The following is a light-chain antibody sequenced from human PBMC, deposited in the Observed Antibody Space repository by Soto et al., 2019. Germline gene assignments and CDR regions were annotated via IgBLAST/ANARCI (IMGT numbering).Light chain of an antibody. V-gene: IGKV3-20*01. CDR3: QQYDSTPRT. CDR2: GAS. J-gene: IGKJ4*01. CDR1: QNIHNNN. Sequence: IVLTQSPVTLSLSPGERATLSCRASQNIHNNNLAWYQQRPGQAPRLLIYGASTRATGIPDRFRAIVSGTDFTITIIRLEPEDAETYVGQQYDSTPRTFGRGTKVDIK.